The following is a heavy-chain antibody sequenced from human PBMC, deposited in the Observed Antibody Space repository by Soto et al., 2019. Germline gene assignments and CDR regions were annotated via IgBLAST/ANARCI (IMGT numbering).Heavy chain of an antibody. CDR2: ISPNSGGS. Sequence: ASVKVSCKASGYTFNDDYIYWVRQAPGQGLEWMGWISPNSGGSNYAQKFRGWVTLTRDTSTSTVYMELSRLKSEDTAVYYCGRDVNGYPPGGMDVWGQGTTVTVSS. CDR1: GYTFNDDY. V-gene: IGHV1-2*04. J-gene: IGHJ6*02. D-gene: IGHD5-18*01. CDR3: GRDVNGYPPGGMDV.